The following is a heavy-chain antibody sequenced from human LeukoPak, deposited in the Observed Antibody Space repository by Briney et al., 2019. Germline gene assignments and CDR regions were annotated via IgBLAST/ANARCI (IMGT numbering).Heavy chain of an antibody. Sequence: GGSLRLSCVASGFTFSTAWMSWLRQAPGKGLEWVGLIKSNSDGGTTDYAASVKGRFTISRDDSKNTVYLQMNSLKTEDTAVYYFPWWDYWGQGTLVTVSS. V-gene: IGHV3-15*01. CDR1: GFTFSTAW. CDR3: PWWDY. D-gene: IGHD2-15*01. J-gene: IGHJ4*02. CDR2: IKSNSDGGTT.